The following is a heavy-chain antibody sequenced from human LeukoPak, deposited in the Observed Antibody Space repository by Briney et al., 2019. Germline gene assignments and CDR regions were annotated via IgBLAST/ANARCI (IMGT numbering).Heavy chain of an antibody. Sequence: GRPQRLSCASCEFIFSSCAMQGVRRAPKKGLELGVVIPYDGSNKYCADSAKGRFTSSRENSNNTTNPQMNSLRAEETAVYYCAREGWERHGPRYYDGMDVWGQGTTVTVSS. D-gene: IGHD1-26*01. J-gene: IGHJ6*02. CDR3: AREGWERHGPRYYDGMDV. V-gene: IGHV3-30-3*01. CDR1: EFIFSSCA. CDR2: IPYDGSNK.